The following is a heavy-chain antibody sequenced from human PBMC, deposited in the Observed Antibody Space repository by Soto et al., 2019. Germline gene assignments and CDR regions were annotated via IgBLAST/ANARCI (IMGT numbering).Heavy chain of an antibody. D-gene: IGHD5-18*01. CDR2: ISYDGSNK. CDR1: GFTFSTYG. Sequence: PGGSLRLSCAASGFTFSTYGMHWVRQAPGKGLEWVAVISYDGSNKYYADSVKGRFTISRDNSKNTLYLQMNSLSTEDTAVYYCARDRRGSRDTAMLLYFDYWGQGTLVTSPQ. J-gene: IGHJ4*02. CDR3: ARDRRGSRDTAMLLYFDY. V-gene: IGHV3-30*03.